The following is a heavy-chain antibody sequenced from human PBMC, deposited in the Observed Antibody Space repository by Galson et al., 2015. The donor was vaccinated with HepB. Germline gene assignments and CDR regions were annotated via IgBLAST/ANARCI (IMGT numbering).Heavy chain of an antibody. CDR2: IDWDDDK. D-gene: IGHD6-19*01. V-gene: IGHV2-70*11. CDR1: GFSLSTSGMC. Sequence: PALVKPTQTLTLTCTFSGFSLSTSGMCVSWIRQPPGKALEWLARIDWDDDKYYSTSLKTRLTISKDTSKNQVVLTMTNMDPVDTATYYCARIRASSASGWNHIDYWGQGTLVTVSS. J-gene: IGHJ4*02. CDR3: ARIRASSASGWNHIDY.